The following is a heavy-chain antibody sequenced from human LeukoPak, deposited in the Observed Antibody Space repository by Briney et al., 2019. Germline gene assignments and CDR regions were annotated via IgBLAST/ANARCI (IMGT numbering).Heavy chain of an antibody. J-gene: IGHJ4*02. CDR1: GGSFSGYY. CDR2: INHSGST. CDR3: ARERGGQWFSDY. D-gene: IGHD3-22*01. V-gene: IGHV4-34*01. Sequence: SETLSLTCAVYGGSFSGYYWSWIRQPPGKGLEWIGEINHSGSTNYNPSLKSRVTISVDTSKNQFSLKLSSVTAADTAVYYCARERGGQWFSDYWGQGTLVTVSS.